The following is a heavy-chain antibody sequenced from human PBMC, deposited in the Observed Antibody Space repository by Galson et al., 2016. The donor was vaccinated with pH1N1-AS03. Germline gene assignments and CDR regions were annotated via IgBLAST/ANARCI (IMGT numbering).Heavy chain of an antibody. V-gene: IGHV3-13*01. D-gene: IGHD5-18*01. CDR3: AVWGYISDTHGLDV. CDR1: GFTVTRND. J-gene: IGHJ6*04. CDR2: IAATGPT. Sequence: SLRLSCAASGFTVTRNDMHWVRQATGKGLEWVSIIAATGPTHYADSVKGRFTISREIPQNSLYLQMDGLRADDTAVYYCAVWGYISDTHGLDVWGKGTTVTVSS.